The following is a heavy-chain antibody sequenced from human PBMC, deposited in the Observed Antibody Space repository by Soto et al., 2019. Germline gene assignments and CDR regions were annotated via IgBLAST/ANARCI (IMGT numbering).Heavy chain of an antibody. Sequence: PGWSLRLSCAASGFTFSDYYMSWIRQAPGKGLEWLSYSSDSGTFTRYADSVKGRFSISRDNAKNSLYLQINSLRGEDTAIYYCARSGGSYKLLGDSGQGSPGTVS. CDR1: GFTFSDYY. J-gene: IGHJ4*02. CDR3: ARSGGSYKLLGD. CDR2: SSDSGTFT. D-gene: IGHD1-26*01. V-gene: IGHV3-11*06.